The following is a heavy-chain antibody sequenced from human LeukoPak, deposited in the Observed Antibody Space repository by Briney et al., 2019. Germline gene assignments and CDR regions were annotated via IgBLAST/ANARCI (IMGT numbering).Heavy chain of an antibody. CDR3: ASFGGYSSSWYAWGLGDSFDY. CDR1: GYSISSGYY. J-gene: IGHJ4*02. D-gene: IGHD6-13*01. V-gene: IGHV4-61*01. CDR2: IYYSGST. Sequence: SETLSLTCTVSGYSISSGYYWSWIRQPPGKGLEWIGYIYYSGSTNYNPSLKSRDTISVGTSKNQFSLKLSSVTAADTAVYYCASFGGYSSSWYAWGLGDSFDYWGQGTLVTVSS.